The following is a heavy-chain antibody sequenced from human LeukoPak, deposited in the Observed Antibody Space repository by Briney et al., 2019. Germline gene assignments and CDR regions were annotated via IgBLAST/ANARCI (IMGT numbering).Heavy chain of an antibody. J-gene: IGHJ4*02. CDR3: ARDNNGVDY. D-gene: IGHD2-8*01. CDR2: IWYDGSNK. Sequence: GGSLRLSCAASGFTFSSYGMHWVRQAPGKGLEWVAAIWYDGSNKYYADSVKGRFTISRDNSKNTLYLQMNSLRAEDTAVYYCARDNNGVDYWGQGTLVTVSS. CDR1: GFTFSSYG. V-gene: IGHV3-33*01.